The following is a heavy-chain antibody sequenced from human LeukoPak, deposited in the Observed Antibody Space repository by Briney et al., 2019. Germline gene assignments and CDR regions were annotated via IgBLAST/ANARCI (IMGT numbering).Heavy chain of an antibody. CDR3: ARYGSGSSFDY. J-gene: IGHJ4*02. Sequence: SETLSLTCTVSGGSISSSSYYWGWIRQPPGKGLERIGGIYYSGSTYYNPSLKSRVTISVDTSKNQFSLKLSSVTAADTAVYYCARYGSGSSFDYWGQGTLVTVSS. V-gene: IGHV4-39*07. CDR1: GGSISSSSYY. CDR2: IYYSGST. D-gene: IGHD3-10*01.